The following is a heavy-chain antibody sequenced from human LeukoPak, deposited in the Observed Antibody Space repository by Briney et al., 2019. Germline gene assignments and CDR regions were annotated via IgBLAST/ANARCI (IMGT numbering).Heavy chain of an antibody. V-gene: IGHV4-39*07. D-gene: IGHD3-22*01. Sequence: SETLSLTCTVSGGSISSSSYYWGWIRQPPGKGLEWIGSIYHSGSTYYNPSLKSRVTISVDTSKNQFSLKLSSVTAADTAVYYCARVTYYYDSSTPYYFDYWGQGTLVTVSS. CDR3: ARVTYYYDSSTPYYFDY. CDR1: GGSISSSSYY. J-gene: IGHJ4*02. CDR2: IYHSGST.